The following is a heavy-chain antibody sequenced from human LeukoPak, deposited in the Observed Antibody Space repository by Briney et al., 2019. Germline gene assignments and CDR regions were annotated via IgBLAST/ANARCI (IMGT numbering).Heavy chain of an antibody. J-gene: IGHJ5*02. CDR1: GGSISSSSYY. V-gene: IGHV4-39*07. D-gene: IGHD2-2*01. Sequence: SETLSLTCTVSGGSISSSSYYWGWIRQPPGKGLEWIGSIYYSGTTYYNPSLKSRVAISVDTSKNQFSLRLSSVTAADTAVYYCAREVDAAAAYNWFDPWGQGTLVTVSS. CDR2: IYYSGTT. CDR3: AREVDAAAAYNWFDP.